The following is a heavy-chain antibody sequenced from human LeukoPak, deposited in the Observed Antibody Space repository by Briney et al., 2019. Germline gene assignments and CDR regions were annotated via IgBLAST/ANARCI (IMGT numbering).Heavy chain of an antibody. D-gene: IGHD2-8*01. CDR1: GGSFSGYY. V-gene: IGHV4-34*01. CDR3: ARGVYYFDY. Sequence: SETLSLTCAVYGGSFSGYYWSWIRQPPGKGLEWIGEINHSGSTNYNPSLKSRVTISVDTSKNEFSLKLRSVIAADTAVYYCARGVYYFDYWGQGTLVTVSS. CDR2: INHSGST. J-gene: IGHJ4*02.